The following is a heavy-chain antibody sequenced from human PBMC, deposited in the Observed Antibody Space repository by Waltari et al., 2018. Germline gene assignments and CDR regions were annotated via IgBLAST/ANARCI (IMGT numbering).Heavy chain of an antibody. Sequence: QGQLQESGPGLVKPSATLSLTCAVAGSSLSRGYYLGWFRQPPGKGLEWIGSIYHSGSTYYNPSLKSRVTISVDTSKNQFSLKLSSVTAADTAVYYCARPREWGRNWFDPWGQGTLVTVSS. J-gene: IGHJ5*02. D-gene: IGHD2-8*01. CDR1: GSSLSRGYY. CDR3: ARPREWGRNWFDP. CDR2: IYHSGST. V-gene: IGHV4-38-2*01.